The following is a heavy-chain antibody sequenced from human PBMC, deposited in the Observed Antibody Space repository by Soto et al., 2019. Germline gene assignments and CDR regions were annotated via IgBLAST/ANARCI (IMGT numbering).Heavy chain of an antibody. CDR1: GFTVSSYC. V-gene: IGHV3-30*18. D-gene: IGHD3-10*01. CDR2: ISYDGSNK. Sequence: XGCLRRSGAASGFTVSSYCMHWVPQAPGKGLEWVAVISYDGSNKYYADSVKGRFTISRDNSKNTLYLQMNSLRAEDTAVYYCAKPPVRAVMGPNWFDPCGQGTLVTVSS. J-gene: IGHJ5*02. CDR3: AKPPVRAVMGPNWFDP.